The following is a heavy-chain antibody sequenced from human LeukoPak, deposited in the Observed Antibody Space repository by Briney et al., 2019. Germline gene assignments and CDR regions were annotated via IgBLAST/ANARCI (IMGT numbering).Heavy chain of an antibody. D-gene: IGHD2-2*01. CDR3: ARDLGSVVPLYYFDH. CDR2: ISSSSSYI. Sequence: PGGSLRLSCAASGFTFSSYSMNWVRQAPGKGLEWVSSISSSSSYIYYADSVKGRFTISRDNAKNSLYLQMNSLRAEDTAVYYCARDLGSVVPLYYFDHWGQGTLVTVSS. J-gene: IGHJ4*02. CDR1: GFTFSSYS. V-gene: IGHV3-21*01.